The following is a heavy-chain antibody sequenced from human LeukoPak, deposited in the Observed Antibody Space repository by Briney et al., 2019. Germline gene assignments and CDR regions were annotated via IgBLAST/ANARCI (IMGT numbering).Heavy chain of an antibody. J-gene: IGHJ6*02. D-gene: IGHD3-3*01. CDR2: ISDDATDT. CDR1: GFVFSNYA. CDR3: ARDKERSGYYYYYYGMDV. Sequence: GGSLRLSCTGSGFVFSNYAIHWVRQAPGKGLEWVAVISDDATDTYYADSVEGRFSISRDNSKTTVFLQMNSLRAEDTAVYYCARDKERSGYYYYYYGMDVWGQGTTVTVSS. V-gene: IGHV3-30-3*01.